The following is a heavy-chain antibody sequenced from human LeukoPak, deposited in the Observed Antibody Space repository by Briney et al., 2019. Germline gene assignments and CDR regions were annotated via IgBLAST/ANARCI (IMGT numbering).Heavy chain of an antibody. CDR1: GGSISSYY. CDR3: ARVGYCSGGSCSTGYYYGMDV. J-gene: IGHJ6*02. V-gene: IGHV4-59*01. CDR2: IYYSGST. Sequence: SETLSLTCTVSGGSISSYYWSWIRQPPGKGLEWIGYIYYSGSTNYNPSLKSRVTISVDTSKNQFSLKLSSVTAADTAVYYCARVGYCSGGSCSTGYYYGMDVWGQGTTVTVSS. D-gene: IGHD2-15*01.